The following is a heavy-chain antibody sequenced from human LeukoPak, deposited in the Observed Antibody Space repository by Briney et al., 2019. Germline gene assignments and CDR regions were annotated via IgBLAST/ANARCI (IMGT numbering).Heavy chain of an antibody. CDR2: IHSGGST. J-gene: IGHJ5*02. CDR3: ARDRNTNWFDP. Sequence: SETLSLTCTVSGGXISSYFWNRIRQPAGKGLEWIGRIHSGGSTNYNPSLKSRVSMSVDTSKNQISLKMTSLTAADTAVYYCARDRNTNWFDPWGQGTLVTVSS. CDR1: GGXISSYF. V-gene: IGHV4-4*07.